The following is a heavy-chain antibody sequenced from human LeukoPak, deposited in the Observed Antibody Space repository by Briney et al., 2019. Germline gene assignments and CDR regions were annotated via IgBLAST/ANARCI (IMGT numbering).Heavy chain of an antibody. V-gene: IGHV3-30*02. D-gene: IGHD5-24*01. CDR1: GFTFSSYG. CDR3: AKDRNYNSPFDY. CDR2: IRYDESNK. J-gene: IGHJ4*02. Sequence: PGGSLRLSCATSGFTFSSYGMHWFRQAPGKGLELVAFIRYDESNKYYGDSVKGRFTISRDNSKNTLYLQMSSLSAEDTAVYYCAKDRNYNSPFDYWGQGTLVTVSS.